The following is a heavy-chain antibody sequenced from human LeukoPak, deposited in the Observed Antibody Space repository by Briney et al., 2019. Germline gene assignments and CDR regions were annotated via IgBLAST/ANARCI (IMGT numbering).Heavy chain of an antibody. CDR1: GYSFTSYW. D-gene: IGHD6-13*01. J-gene: IGHJ4*02. CDR3: ARQRDGGPIAAAGEPFDY. CDR2: IYPGDSDT. V-gene: IGHV5-51*01. Sequence: TGESLKISCKGSGYSFTSYWIGWVRQMPGKGLEWMGSIYPGDSDTRYSPSFQGQVTISADKSISTAYLQWSSLKASDTAMYYCARQRDGGPIAAAGEPFDYWGQGTLVTVSS.